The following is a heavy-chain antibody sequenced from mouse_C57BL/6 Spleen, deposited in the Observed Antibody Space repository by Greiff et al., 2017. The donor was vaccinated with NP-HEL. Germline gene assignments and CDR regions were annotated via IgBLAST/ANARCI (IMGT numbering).Heavy chain of an antibody. Sequence: EVMLVESGGGLVQPGGSLSLSCAASGFTFTDYYMSWVRQPPGKALEWLGFIRNKANGYTTEYSASVKGRFTISRDNSQSILYLQMNALRAEDSATYYCARLKGYYAMDYGGQGTSVTVSS. CDR3: ARLKGYYAMDY. J-gene: IGHJ4*01. V-gene: IGHV7-3*01. CDR1: GFTFTDYY. CDR2: IRNKANGYTT.